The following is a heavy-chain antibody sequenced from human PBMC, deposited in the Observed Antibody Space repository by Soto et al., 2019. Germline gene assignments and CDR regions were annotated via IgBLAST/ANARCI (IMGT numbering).Heavy chain of an antibody. CDR3: ARDWGVDCSGGSCKQYYYYYMDV. D-gene: IGHD2-15*01. CDR2: ISAYNGNT. Sequence: ASVKVSCKASGYTFTSYGISWVRQAPGRGLEWMGWISAYNGNTNYAQKLQGRVTMTTDTSTSTSYMELRSLRSDDTAVYYCARDWGVDCSGGSCKQYYYYYMDVWGKGTTVTVSS. V-gene: IGHV1-18*01. CDR1: GYTFTSYG. J-gene: IGHJ6*03.